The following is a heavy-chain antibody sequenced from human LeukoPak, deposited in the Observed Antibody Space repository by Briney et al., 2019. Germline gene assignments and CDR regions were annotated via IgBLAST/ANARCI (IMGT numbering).Heavy chain of an antibody. Sequence: SVKVSCKASGGTFSSYAISWVRQAPGQGLEWMGGIIPIFGTANYAQKFQGRVTITADESTSTAYMELGSLRSEDTAEYYCARGRWSGPFDYWGQGTLVTVSS. J-gene: IGHJ4*02. CDR1: GGTFSSYA. V-gene: IGHV1-69*13. D-gene: IGHD2-15*01. CDR2: IIPIFGTA. CDR3: ARGRWSGPFDY.